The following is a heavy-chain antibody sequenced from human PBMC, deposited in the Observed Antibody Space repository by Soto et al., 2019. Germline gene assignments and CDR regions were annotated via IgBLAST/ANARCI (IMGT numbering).Heavy chain of an antibody. CDR1: GGNFRSYA. V-gene: IGHV1-69*13. CDR2: IIPIFGTA. J-gene: IGHJ3*02. D-gene: IGHD3-22*01. CDR3: ASSKYYYDSSSYGGFDI. Sequence: SVKVTSKATGGNFRSYAFSWVRQAPGQGLEWMGGIIPIFGTANYAQKFQGRVMITAYESTSTAYMELSSLRSEDTAVYYCASSKYYYDSSSYGGFDIWGQGTMVTISS.